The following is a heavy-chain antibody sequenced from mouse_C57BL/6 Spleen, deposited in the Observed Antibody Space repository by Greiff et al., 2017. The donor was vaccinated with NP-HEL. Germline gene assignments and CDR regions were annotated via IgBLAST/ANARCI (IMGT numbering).Heavy chain of an antibody. Sequence: QVQLQQSGAELARPGASVKMSCKASGYTFTSYTMHWVKQRPGQGLEWIGYINPSSGYTKYNQKFKDKATLTADKSSSTAYMQLSSLTSEDSAVYYCARGTLPPYYSNLDYAMDYWGQGTSVTVSS. V-gene: IGHV1-4*01. CDR2: INPSSGYT. CDR1: GYTFTSYT. CDR3: ARGTLPPYYSNLDYAMDY. J-gene: IGHJ4*01. D-gene: IGHD2-5*01.